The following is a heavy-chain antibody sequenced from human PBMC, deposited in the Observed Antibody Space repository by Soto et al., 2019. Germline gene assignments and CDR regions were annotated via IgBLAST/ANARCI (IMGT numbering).Heavy chain of an antibody. CDR1: GGSISSYY. Sequence: PSETLSLTCTVSGGSISSYYWSWIRQPPGKGLEWIGYIYYSGSTNYNPSLKSRVTISVDTSKNQFSLKLSSVTAADTAVYHCARRSAGDGYYHYYGMDVWGQGTTVTVSS. V-gene: IGHV4-59*01. CDR3: ARRSAGDGYYHYYGMDV. CDR2: IYYSGST. D-gene: IGHD2-21*02. J-gene: IGHJ6*02.